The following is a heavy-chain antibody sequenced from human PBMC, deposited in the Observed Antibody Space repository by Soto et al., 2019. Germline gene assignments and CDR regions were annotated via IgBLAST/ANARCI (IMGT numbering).Heavy chain of an antibody. J-gene: IGHJ4*02. Sequence: QVQLLQSGAEVKRPGSSVKVSCEASGGTFSSLGFTWVRQAPGQGLEWMGGIIPISGRTTFAQKFQGRVTITADESTRATYIELTTLTSDDTAMYYCATSGTQRRWLEFADYWGQGTLVSVPS. CDR1: GGTFSSLG. V-gene: IGHV1-69*01. CDR2: IIPISGRT. CDR3: ATSGTQRRWLEFADY. D-gene: IGHD5-12*01.